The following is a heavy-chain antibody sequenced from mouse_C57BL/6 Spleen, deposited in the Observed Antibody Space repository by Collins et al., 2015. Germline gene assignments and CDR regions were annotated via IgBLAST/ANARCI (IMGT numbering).Heavy chain of an antibody. D-gene: IGHD1-1*01. CDR2: ISNRGGTT. J-gene: IGHJ1*01. V-gene: IGHV5-12-2*01. Sequence: EVKLVESGEVYVQPGGSLKLSCAASGFTFSSYTMSWVRQTPEKRLEWVAYISNRGGTTYYSDTVKGRFTISRDNAKNTLYLQMSSLKSEDTAMYYCARPFYYGSSWYFDVWGAGTTVTVSS. CDR1: GFTFSSYT. CDR3: ARPFYYGSSWYFDV.